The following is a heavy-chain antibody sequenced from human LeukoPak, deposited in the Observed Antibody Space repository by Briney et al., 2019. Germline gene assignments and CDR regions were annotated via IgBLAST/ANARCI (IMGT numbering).Heavy chain of an antibody. V-gene: IGHV3-7*01. CDR2: IKQDGSEK. Sequence: GGSLRLSCAASGFTFSSYWMSWVRQAPGKGLEWVANIKQDGSEKYYVDSVKGRFTISRDNAKNSLYLKMKSLRAEDTAVYYCARDGGGWLVRSRFDPWGQGTLVTVSS. CDR1: GFTFSSYW. CDR3: ARDGGGWLVRSRFDP. J-gene: IGHJ5*02. D-gene: IGHD6-19*01.